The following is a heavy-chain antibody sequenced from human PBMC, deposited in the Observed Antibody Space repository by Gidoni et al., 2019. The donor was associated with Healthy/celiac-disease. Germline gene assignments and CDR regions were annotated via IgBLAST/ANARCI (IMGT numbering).Heavy chain of an antibody. D-gene: IGHD2-2*01. CDR3: ARGGIYCSSTSCWGLSAVVTAIRGRDAFDI. V-gene: IGHV3-53*01. J-gene: IGHJ3*02. CDR2: IYSGGST. Sequence: EVQLVESGGGLIQPGGSLRLSCAASGFTVGSNYMSWVRQAPGTGLEWVSVIYSGGSTYYADSVKGRFTISRDNSKNTLYLQMNSLRAEDTAVYYCARGGIYCSSTSCWGLSAVVTAIRGRDAFDIWGQGTMVTVSS. CDR1: GFTVGSNY.